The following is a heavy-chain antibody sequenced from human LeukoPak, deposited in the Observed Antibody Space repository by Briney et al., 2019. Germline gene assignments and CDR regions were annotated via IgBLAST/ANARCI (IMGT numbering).Heavy chain of an antibody. V-gene: IGHV1-18*01. CDR2: ISAYNGNT. J-gene: IGHJ4*02. CDR3: ARECERYFNAETFDY. Sequence: ASVKVSCQASGGTFSSYAISWVRQAPGQGLAWMGWISAYNGNTNYAQKLQGRVTMTTDTSTSTAYMELRSMGSDDTAVYYCARECERYFNAETFDYWGQGTLDTVSS. CDR1: GGTFSSYA. D-gene: IGHD3-9*01.